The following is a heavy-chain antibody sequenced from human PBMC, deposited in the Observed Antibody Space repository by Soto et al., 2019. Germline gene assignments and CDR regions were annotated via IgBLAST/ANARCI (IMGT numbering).Heavy chain of an antibody. CDR1: GGSVSSGSYD. CDR3: ARAVRKIVSGYEISWFDP. D-gene: IGHD5-12*01. V-gene: IGHV4-61*01. CDR2: MYYSGST. J-gene: IGHJ5*02. Sequence: QVQLQESGPGLVKPSETLSLTCTVSGGSVSSGSYDWSWIRQPPGKGVEWVAYMYYSGSTIYNPSLERRVTISVDTSKNQFSLQLSSVTAADTAVYYCARAVRKIVSGYEISWFDPWGQGTLVTVSS.